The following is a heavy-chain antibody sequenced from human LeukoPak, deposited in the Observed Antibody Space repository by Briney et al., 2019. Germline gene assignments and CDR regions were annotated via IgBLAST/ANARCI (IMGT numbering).Heavy chain of an antibody. D-gene: IGHD3-3*01. J-gene: IGHJ4*02. CDR3: ARVGHDFWSGYQYYFDY. CDR2: IYYSGST. CDR1: GGSISNYY. V-gene: IGHV4-59*01. Sequence: PSETLSLTCTVSGGSISNYYWSWIRQPPGKGLEWIGYIYYSGSTNYNPSLKGRVTISVDTSKNQFSLKLSSVTAADTAVYYCARVGHDFWSGYQYYFDYWGQGTLVTVSS.